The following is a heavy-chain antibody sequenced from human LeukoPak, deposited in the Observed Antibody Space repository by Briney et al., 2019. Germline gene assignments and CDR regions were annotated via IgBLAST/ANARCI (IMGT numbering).Heavy chain of an antibody. D-gene: IGHD6-13*01. CDR1: GFTFSSYA. Sequence: GGSLRLSCAASGFTFSSYAMHWVRQAPGKGLEWVAVISYDGSNKYYADSVKGRFTISRDNSKNTLYLQVNSLRAEDTAVYYCARADSDPNSSSWYRSVDYWGQGTLVTVSS. V-gene: IGHV3-30-3*01. CDR3: ARADSDPNSSSWYRSVDY. CDR2: ISYDGSNK. J-gene: IGHJ4*02.